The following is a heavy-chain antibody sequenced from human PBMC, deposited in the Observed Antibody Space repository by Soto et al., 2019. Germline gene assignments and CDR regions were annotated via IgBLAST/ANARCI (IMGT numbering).Heavy chain of an antibody. J-gene: IGHJ6*02. V-gene: IGHV4-34*01. CDR3: ARGGRFGELLSYYYYYGMDV. CDR2: INHSGST. D-gene: IGHD3-10*01. CDR1: GGSFSGYY. Sequence: SETLSLTCAVYGGSFSGYYWSWIRQPPGKGLEWIGEINHSGSTNYNPSLKSRVTISVDTSKNQFSLKLSSVTAADTAVYYCARGGRFGELLSYYYYYGMDVWGQGTTVTVSS.